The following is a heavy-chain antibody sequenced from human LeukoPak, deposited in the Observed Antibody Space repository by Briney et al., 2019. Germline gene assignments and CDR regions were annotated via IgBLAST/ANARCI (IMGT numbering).Heavy chain of an antibody. CDR2: INPSGDDT. J-gene: IGHJ4*02. D-gene: IGHD3-10*01. CDR3: ARERRYGSGSYLRD. V-gene: IGHV1-46*01. CDR1: GYTFTNNF. Sequence: ASVKVSCKASGYTFTNNFMHWVRQAPGQGLEWIGIINPSGDDTWYAQKFQGRVTMTRDMATSTAYMELRSLRSDGTAVYYCARERRYGSGSYLRDWGQGTLVTVSS.